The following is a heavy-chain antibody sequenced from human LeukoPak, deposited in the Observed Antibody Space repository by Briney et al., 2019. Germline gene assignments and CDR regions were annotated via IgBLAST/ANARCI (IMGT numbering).Heavy chain of an antibody. Sequence: QAGGSLRLSCAASGFTFSSYAMSWVRQAPGKGLEWVSAISGSGGSTYYADSVKGRFTISRDNSKNTLYLQMNSLRAEDTAVYYCAKPKGDYEWSPPFDYWGQGTLVTVSS. CDR2: ISGSGGST. D-gene: IGHD3-22*01. CDR1: GFTFSSYA. V-gene: IGHV3-23*01. J-gene: IGHJ4*02. CDR3: AKPKGDYEWSPPFDY.